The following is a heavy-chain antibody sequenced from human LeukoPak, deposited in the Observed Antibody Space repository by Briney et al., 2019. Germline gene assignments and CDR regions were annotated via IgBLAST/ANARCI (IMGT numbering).Heavy chain of an antibody. Sequence: PSETLSLTCTVSGGSISSYYWSWIRQPPGKGLEWIGYIYYSGSTNYNPSLKSRVTISVDTSKNQFSLKLSSVTAADTAVYYCARGFPTPDAFDIWGQGTMVTVSP. CDR2: IYYSGST. CDR3: ARGFPTPDAFDI. V-gene: IGHV4-59*01. D-gene: IGHD2-21*01. J-gene: IGHJ3*02. CDR1: GGSISSYY.